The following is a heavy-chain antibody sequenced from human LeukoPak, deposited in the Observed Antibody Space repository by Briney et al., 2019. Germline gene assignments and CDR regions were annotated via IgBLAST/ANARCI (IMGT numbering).Heavy chain of an antibody. CDR2: INYSGNT. CDR1: GGSISSSGYY. Sequence: SETLSLTCTVSGGSISSSGYYWVWVRQPPGTGLEWIGSINYSGNTYYNPSLKSRVTMSVDTSKNQFSLKLSSVTAADTAVYYCARGRPITGTLGPPNWFDPWGQGTLVTVSS. D-gene: IGHD1-7*01. V-gene: IGHV4-39*07. J-gene: IGHJ5*02. CDR3: ARGRPITGTLGPPNWFDP.